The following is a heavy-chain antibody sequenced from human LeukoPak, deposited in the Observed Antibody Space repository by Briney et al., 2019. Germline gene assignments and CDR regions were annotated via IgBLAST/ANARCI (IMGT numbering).Heavy chain of an antibody. CDR3: ARAGSPYGGNSGGNPTPGYSDY. V-gene: IGHV4-34*01. CDR1: GGSFSGYY. J-gene: IGHJ4*02. D-gene: IGHD4-23*01. Sequence: SETLSLTCAVYGGSFSGYYWSWIRQPPGKGLEWIGEINHSGSTNYNPSLKSRVTISVDTSKNQFSLKLSSVTAADTAVYYCARAGSPYGGNSGGNPTPGYSDYWGQGTLVTVSS. CDR2: INHSGST.